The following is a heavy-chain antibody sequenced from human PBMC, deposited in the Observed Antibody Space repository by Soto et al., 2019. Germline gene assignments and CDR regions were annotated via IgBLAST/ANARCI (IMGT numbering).Heavy chain of an antibody. D-gene: IGHD3-22*01. Sequence: SETLSLTCTVSGGSISSGDYYWSWIRQPPGKGLEWIGYIYYSGSTYYNPSLKSRVTIPVDTSKNQFSLKLSSVTAADTAVYYCARVDTMMDDAFDIWGQGTMVTVSS. CDR2: IYYSGST. J-gene: IGHJ3*02. CDR1: GGSISSGDYY. V-gene: IGHV4-30-4*01. CDR3: ARVDTMMDDAFDI.